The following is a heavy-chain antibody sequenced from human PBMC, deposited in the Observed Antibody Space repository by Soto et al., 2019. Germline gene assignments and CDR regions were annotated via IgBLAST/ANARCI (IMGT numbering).Heavy chain of an antibody. V-gene: IGHV1-18*04. CDR3: ARDLDGSGSYYTDY. CDR1: GYTLTGYY. CDR2: ISGFNGKT. Sequence: DSVKVSWKASGYTLTGYYMHWLRQAPGQGPEWMGWISGFNGKTNYAQKFQGRITMTADTSTTTAYMEVRSLTSDDTAVYYCARDLDGSGSYYTDYWGQGTLVTVSS. J-gene: IGHJ4*02. D-gene: IGHD3-10*01.